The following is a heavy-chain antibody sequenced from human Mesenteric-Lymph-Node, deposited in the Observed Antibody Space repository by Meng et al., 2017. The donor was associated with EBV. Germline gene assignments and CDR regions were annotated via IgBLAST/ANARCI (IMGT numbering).Heavy chain of an antibody. J-gene: IGHJ4*02. CDR3: GRGASFLDY. V-gene: IGHV3-21*01. CDR1: GFSFSSYN. CDR2: ISSSSSYM. Sequence: EVQLVESGXXXXXPXXALRLYCAASGFSFSSYNMNWLRQAPGKGLEWVSSISSSSSYMYYVDSVKGRFTISRDNAKNSVYLQMNGLRVEDSAVYYCGRGASFLDYWGQGILVTVSS.